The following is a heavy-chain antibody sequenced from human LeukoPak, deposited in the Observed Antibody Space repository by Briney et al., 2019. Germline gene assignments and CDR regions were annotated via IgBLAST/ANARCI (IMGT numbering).Heavy chain of an antibody. CDR3: AREGSGWYGNFDY. CDR1: AYTFTGYY. J-gene: IGHJ4*02. D-gene: IGHD6-19*01. V-gene: IGHV1-2*02. Sequence: GASVKVSCTASAYTFTGYYMHWVRQAPGPGLEWMGWINPDSGGTNYAQKFQGRVTMTRDTSISTAYMEVSRLRSDDTAVYYCAREGSGWYGNFDYWGQGTLVTVSS. CDR2: INPDSGGT.